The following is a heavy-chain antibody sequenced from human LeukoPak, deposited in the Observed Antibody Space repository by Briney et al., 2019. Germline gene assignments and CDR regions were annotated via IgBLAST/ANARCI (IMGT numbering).Heavy chain of an antibody. Sequence: KASETLSLTCAVSGYSISSGHYWGWIRQPPGKGLEWIGSIFHSGITYYNPSLQSRVTISVDTSNNHFSLRLTSVTAADTAVYFCARHFNRRYFDLWGRGTLVTVSS. CDR2: IFHSGIT. J-gene: IGHJ2*01. CDR3: ARHFNRRYFDL. CDR1: GYSISSGHY. V-gene: IGHV4-38-2*01. D-gene: IGHD1-14*01.